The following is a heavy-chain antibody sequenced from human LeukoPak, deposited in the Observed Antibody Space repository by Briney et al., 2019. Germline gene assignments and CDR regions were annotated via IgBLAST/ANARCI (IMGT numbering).Heavy chain of an antibody. CDR1: GGSISSGGYY. CDR3: ARDLLYCSSTSCTVGDV. J-gene: IGHJ6*04. Sequence: SETLSLTCTVSGGSISSGGYYWSWIRQPPGKGLEWIGYIYHSGSTYYNPSLKSRVTISVDRSKNQFSLKLSSVTAADTAVYYCARDLLYCSSTSCTVGDVWGKGTTVIVSS. D-gene: IGHD2-2*01. CDR2: IYHSGST. V-gene: IGHV4-30-2*01.